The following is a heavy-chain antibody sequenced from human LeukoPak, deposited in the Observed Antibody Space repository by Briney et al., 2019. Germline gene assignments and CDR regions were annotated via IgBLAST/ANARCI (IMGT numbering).Heavy chain of an antibody. D-gene: IGHD5-24*01. CDR1: GFSVSSNY. Sequence: HPGGSLRLSCAASGFSVSSNYMSWVSQAPGKGLEWVSVIYTGDRTDYADPVKGRFTVSRDNSKNTMYLQMNSLKTEDTALYYCARQRDGYNSDPFDIWGQGTMVTVFS. V-gene: IGHV3-66*02. CDR3: ARQRDGYNSDPFDI. J-gene: IGHJ3*02. CDR2: IYTGDRT.